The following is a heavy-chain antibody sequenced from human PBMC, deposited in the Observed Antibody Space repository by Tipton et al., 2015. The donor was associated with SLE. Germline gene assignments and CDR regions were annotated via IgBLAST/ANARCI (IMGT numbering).Heavy chain of an antibody. CDR2: IYYSGNT. CDR1: GGSIRSSNW. Sequence: TLSLTCTVSGGSIRSSNWWSWIRQPPGKGLEWIGYIYYSGNTNYKPSLKSRVAISVDTSKNQFSLTLNSVTAADTAVYYCARSWFNKDDYYYYAMDVWGQGTTVTVSS. J-gene: IGHJ6*02. D-gene: IGHD3-10*01. CDR3: ARSWFNKDDYYYYAMDV. V-gene: IGHV4-59*01.